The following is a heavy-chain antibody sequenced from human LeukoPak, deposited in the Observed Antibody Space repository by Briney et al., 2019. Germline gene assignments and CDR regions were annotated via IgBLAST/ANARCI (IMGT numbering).Heavy chain of an antibody. CDR3: AKGHYYYMDV. J-gene: IGHJ6*03. Sequence: GGSLRLSCAASGFTFSTYSIHWVRQAPGKGLEWVAVISYDGSNKYYADSVKGRFTISRDNSKNTLYLQMNSLRAEDTAVYYCAKGHYYYMDVWGKGTTVTVSS. V-gene: IGHV3-30*04. CDR1: GFTFSTYS. CDR2: ISYDGSNK.